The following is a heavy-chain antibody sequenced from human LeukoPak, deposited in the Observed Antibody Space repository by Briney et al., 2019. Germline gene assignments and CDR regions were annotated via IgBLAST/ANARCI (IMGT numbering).Heavy chain of an antibody. CDR3: ARDLDSNSDGTGGWFDP. Sequence: GGSLRLSCAASGYTVSSNYMSWVRQAPGKGLEWVSVIYSGGSTYYADSVKGRFTISRDNSKNTLYLQMNSLRAEDTAVYYCARDLDSNSDGTGGWFDPWGQGTLVTVSS. CDR2: IYSGGST. D-gene: IGHD2/OR15-2a*01. J-gene: IGHJ5*02. V-gene: IGHV3-66*01. CDR1: GYTVSSNY.